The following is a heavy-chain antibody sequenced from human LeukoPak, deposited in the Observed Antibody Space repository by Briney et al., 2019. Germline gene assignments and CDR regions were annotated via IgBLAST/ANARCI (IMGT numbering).Heavy chain of an antibody. D-gene: IGHD3-22*01. CDR1: GFTFSSYA. V-gene: IGHV3-23*01. CDR3: AKVNYYDSSGYLTGFDY. J-gene: IGHJ4*02. CDR2: ISGSGGST. Sequence: PGGSLRLSCAACGFTFSSYAMSWVRQAPGKGLEWVSAISGSGGSTYYADSVKGRFTISRDNSKNTLYLQMNSLRAEDTAVYYCAKVNYYDSSGYLTGFDYWGQGTLVTVSS.